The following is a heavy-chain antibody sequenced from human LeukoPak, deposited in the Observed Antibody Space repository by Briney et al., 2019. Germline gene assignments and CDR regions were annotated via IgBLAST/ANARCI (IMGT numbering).Heavy chain of an antibody. CDR3: ARENPSYDYVWGSYRLFDY. V-gene: IGHV4-4*07. CDR2: IYTSGRT. J-gene: IGHJ4*02. CDR1: GGSFSSYY. Sequence: SETQSLTCTVSGGSFSSYYWSWIRQPAGKGLEWIGRIYTSGRTNYNPSLKSRVTMSVDTSKNQFSLKLSSVTAAETDVYYCARENPSYDYVWGSYRLFDYWGQGTLVTVSS. D-gene: IGHD3-16*02.